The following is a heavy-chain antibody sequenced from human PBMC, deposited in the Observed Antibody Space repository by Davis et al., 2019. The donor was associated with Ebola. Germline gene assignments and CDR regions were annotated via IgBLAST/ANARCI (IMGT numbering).Heavy chain of an antibody. CDR3: ASPGDYSNYGYYYGMDV. Sequence: PGGSLRLSCAASGFTFSSYSMNWVRQAPGKGLEWVSSISSSSSYIYYADSVKGRFTISRDNAKNSLYLQMNSLRAEDTAVYYCASPGDYSNYGYYYGMDVWGKGTTVTVSS. J-gene: IGHJ6*04. CDR2: ISSSSSYI. CDR1: GFTFSSYS. D-gene: IGHD4-11*01. V-gene: IGHV3-21*01.